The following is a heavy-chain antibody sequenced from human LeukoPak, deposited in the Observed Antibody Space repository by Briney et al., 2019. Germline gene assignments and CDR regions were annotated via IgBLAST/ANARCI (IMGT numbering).Heavy chain of an antibody. Sequence: GGSLRLSCAASGFTFSSYAMSWVRQAPGKGLEWVSAISGSGGSTYYADSVKGRFTISRGNSKNTLYLQMNSLRAEDTALYYCAKDLDYGGTYYFDYWGQGTLVTVSS. D-gene: IGHD4-23*01. J-gene: IGHJ4*02. CDR1: GFTFSSYA. V-gene: IGHV3-23*01. CDR3: AKDLDYGGTYYFDY. CDR2: ISGSGGST.